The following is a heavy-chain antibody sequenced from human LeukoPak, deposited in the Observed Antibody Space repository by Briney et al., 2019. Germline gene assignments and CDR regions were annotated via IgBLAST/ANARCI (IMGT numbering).Heavy chain of an antibody. V-gene: IGHV3-64*01. D-gene: IGHD3-10*01. Sequence: GGSLRLSCAASGFTFSSYAMHWVRQAPGKGLEYVSAISSNGGSTYYANSVKGRFTISRDNSKNTLYLQMGGLRAVDMVVYYCARYASGRGGIDYWGQGTLVTVSS. CDR1: GFTFSSYA. J-gene: IGHJ4*02. CDR2: ISSNGGST. CDR3: ARYASGRGGIDY.